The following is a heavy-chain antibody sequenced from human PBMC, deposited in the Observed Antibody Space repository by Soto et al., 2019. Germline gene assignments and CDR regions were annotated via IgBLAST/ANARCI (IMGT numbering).Heavy chain of an antibody. Sequence: SDTLSLTCTASDSSISSYYWSWIRQPPGKGLEWIGYIYYSGSTNYNPSLKSRVTISVDTSKNQFSLKLSSVTAADTAVYYCARHRRWVPFDYWGQGTLVT. CDR1: DSSISSYY. V-gene: IGHV4-59*08. CDR2: IYYSGST. J-gene: IGHJ4*02. D-gene: IGHD1-26*01. CDR3: ARHRRWVPFDY.